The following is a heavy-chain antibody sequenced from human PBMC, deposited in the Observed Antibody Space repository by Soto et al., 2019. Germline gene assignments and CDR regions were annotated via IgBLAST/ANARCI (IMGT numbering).Heavy chain of an antibody. D-gene: IGHD3-3*01. CDR3: ARGVNHYYYQDV. J-gene: IGHJ6*03. CDR2: IKRDGSTA. CDR1: GFTFSDYW. Sequence: EVQLVESGGGLVQPGGSLRLSCAASGFTFSDYWMHWVRQAPGKGLEWVSRIKRDGSTANYADSVKGRFTISRANAKSTLYLEMNSLRVEATADYYCARGVNHYYYQDVWGKGTTVTVSS. V-gene: IGHV3-74*01.